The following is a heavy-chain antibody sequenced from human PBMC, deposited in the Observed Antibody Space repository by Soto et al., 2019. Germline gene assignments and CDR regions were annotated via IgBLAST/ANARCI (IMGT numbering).Heavy chain of an antibody. CDR3: ARGPLCITGTCYYGMDV. Sequence: SETLSLTCAVYGVSFSGYYWSWIRQPPGKGLEWIGEINHSGSTNYNPSLKSRVTISVDTSKNQFSLKLSSVTAADTAVYYCARGPLCITGTCYYGMDVWGQGTTVTVSS. CDR1: GVSFSGYY. CDR2: INHSGST. D-gene: IGHD1-7*01. J-gene: IGHJ6*02. V-gene: IGHV4-34*01.